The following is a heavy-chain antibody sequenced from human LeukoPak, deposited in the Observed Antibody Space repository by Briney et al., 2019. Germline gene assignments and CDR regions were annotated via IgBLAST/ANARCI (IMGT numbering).Heavy chain of an antibody. Sequence: SETLSLTCTVSGGSISSYYWSWIRQPPGKGLEWIGYIYYSGSTNYNPSLKSRVTISVNTSKNQFSLKLSSVTAADTAVYYCARGFYGSGSYSPPYYYMDVWGKGTTVTISS. CDR1: GGSISSYY. CDR2: IYYSGST. V-gene: IGHV4-59*01. CDR3: ARGFYGSGSYSPPYYYMDV. J-gene: IGHJ6*03. D-gene: IGHD3-10*01.